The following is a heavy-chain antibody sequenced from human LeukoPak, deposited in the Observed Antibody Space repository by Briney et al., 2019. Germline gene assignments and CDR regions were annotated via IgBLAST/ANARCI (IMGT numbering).Heavy chain of an antibody. CDR2: INHSGST. D-gene: IGHD6-19*01. Sequence: SGALSLTCAVYGGSFSGYYWSWIRQPPGKGLEWIGEINHSGSTNYNPSLKSRVTISVDTSKNQFSLKLSSVTAADTAVYYCARGGRGYSSGWYLSLWGQGTLVTVSS. V-gene: IGHV4-34*01. CDR3: ARGGRGYSSGWYLSL. CDR1: GGSFSGYY. J-gene: IGHJ4*02.